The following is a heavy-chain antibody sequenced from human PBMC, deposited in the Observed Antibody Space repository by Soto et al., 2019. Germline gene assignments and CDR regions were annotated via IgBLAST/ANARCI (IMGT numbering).Heavy chain of an antibody. CDR3: AREYDCDSCCYSAFDI. CDR2: ISSSGSTI. D-gene: IGHD3-22*01. Sequence: EVQLVESGGGLVQPGGSLRLSCAASGFTFSSYEMNWVRQAPGTGLEWGSYISSSGSTIYYADSVQGRLTISSDNAKNCLYLQMNSLRAEATAVYYGAREYDCDSCCYSAFDIWGRGTMVTVSS. CDR1: GFTFSSYE. V-gene: IGHV3-48*03. J-gene: IGHJ3*02.